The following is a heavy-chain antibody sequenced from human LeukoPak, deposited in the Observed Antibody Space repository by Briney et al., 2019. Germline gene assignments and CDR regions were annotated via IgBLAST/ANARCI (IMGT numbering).Heavy chain of an antibody. V-gene: IGHV4-31*03. D-gene: IGHD1-26*01. CDR1: GSSLSSDEYY. Sequence: PSETLSLTCTVSGSSLSSDEYYWSWIRQHPGKGLEWIGYIYYSGSTYYNPSLKSRVTISVDTSKNQFSLKLSSVTAADTAVYYCARDGVGVGATTGFDYWGQGTLVTVSS. CDR3: ARDGVGVGATTGFDY. CDR2: IYYSGST. J-gene: IGHJ4*02.